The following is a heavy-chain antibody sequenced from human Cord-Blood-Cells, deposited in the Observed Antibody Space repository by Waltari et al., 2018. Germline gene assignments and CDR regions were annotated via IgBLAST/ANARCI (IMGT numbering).Heavy chain of an antibody. CDR2: INHSGST. J-gene: IGHJ4*02. D-gene: IGHD6-13*01. CDR3: ARGPSRIAAAAFDY. Sequence: QVQLQQWGAGLLKPSETLSLTCAVYGGSFSGYYWSWIRQPPGKGLEWIGEINHSGSTNYNPSLKSRVTISVDTSKNQFSLKLSSVTAADTAVYYCARGPSRIAAAAFDYWGQGTLVTVSS. V-gene: IGHV4-34*01. CDR1: GGSFSGYY.